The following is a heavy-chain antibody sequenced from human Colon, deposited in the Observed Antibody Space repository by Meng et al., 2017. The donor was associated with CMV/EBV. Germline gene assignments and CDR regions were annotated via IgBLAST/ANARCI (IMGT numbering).Heavy chain of an antibody. CDR3: ARGGMITFGGDIPNNRFDP. D-gene: IGHD3-16*02. V-gene: IGHV4-61*01. J-gene: IGHJ5*02. Sequence: ETLSLTCTASGGSVRSGSYYWSWIRQPPGKGPEWIGYMLSSGSTNYNPSLRSRVTISVDTSKNQLSLKLSSVTAADTAVYYCARGGMITFGGDIPNNRFDPWGQGTLVTVSS. CDR2: MLSSGST. CDR1: GGSVRSGSYY.